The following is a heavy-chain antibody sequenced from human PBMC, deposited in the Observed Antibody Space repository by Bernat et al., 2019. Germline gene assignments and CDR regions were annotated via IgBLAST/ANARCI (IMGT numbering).Heavy chain of an antibody. J-gene: IGHJ5*02. CDR3: AKGGREGVPVGTSWFDP. CDR1: GFTFSDYY. D-gene: IGHD3-16*01. Sequence: QVQLVESGGGLVKPGGSLRLSCAASGFTFSDYYMNWIHQAPGKGLEWVSYISSSGSYTSYADSVKGRFTISRDNAKNSLYLQMNSLRAEDTAVYYWAKGGREGVPVGTSWFDPWGLGTLVTVSS. CDR2: ISSSGSYT. V-gene: IGHV3-11*05.